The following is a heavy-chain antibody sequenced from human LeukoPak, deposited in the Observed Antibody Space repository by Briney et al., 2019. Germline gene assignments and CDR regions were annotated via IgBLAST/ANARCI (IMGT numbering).Heavy chain of an antibody. CDR2: INHSGST. D-gene: IGHD3-9*01. Sequence: ETLSLTCAVYGGSFSGYYWSWIRQPPGKGLEWIGEINHSGSTNYNPSLKSRVTISVDTSKNQFSLKLSSVTAADTAVYYCARDKRYFDWYYMDVWGKGTTVTVSS. J-gene: IGHJ6*03. V-gene: IGHV4-34*01. CDR3: ARDKRYFDWYYMDV. CDR1: GGSFSGYY.